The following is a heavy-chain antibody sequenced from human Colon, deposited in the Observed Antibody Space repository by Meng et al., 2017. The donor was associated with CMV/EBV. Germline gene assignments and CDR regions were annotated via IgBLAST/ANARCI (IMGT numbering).Heavy chain of an antibody. V-gene: IGHV1-18*01. CDR1: RYTFSSYA. D-gene: IGHD5-12*01. CDR3: ARAREVGYSAYDYYDF. Sequence: SRYTFSSYALSWLRQAPGQGLVWMGWISTYNGNTDYAQKFQGRVTMTTDTLTSTAYMELTSLKSDDTAVFYCARAREVGYSAYDYYDFWGQGTLVTVSS. CDR2: ISTYNGNT. J-gene: IGHJ4*02.